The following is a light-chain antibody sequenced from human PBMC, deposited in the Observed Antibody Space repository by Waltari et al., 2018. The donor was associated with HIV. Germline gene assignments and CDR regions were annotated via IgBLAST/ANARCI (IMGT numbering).Light chain of an antibody. CDR3: GSYTKTKTPV. Sequence: QSVLIQPASVSGSPGQSITITCTGRRDDINNFDLMLWYRQYQGKSPQLILHGMSSPPSRVSSRFSASRSANTASLTISELQPEDEADYYCGSYTKTKTPVFGGGT. CDR2: GMS. V-gene: IGLV2-14*03. CDR1: RDDINNFDL. J-gene: IGLJ3*02.